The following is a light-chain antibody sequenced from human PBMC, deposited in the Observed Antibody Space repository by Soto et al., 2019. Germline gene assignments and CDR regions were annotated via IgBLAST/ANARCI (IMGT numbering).Light chain of an antibody. J-gene: IGKJ1*01. CDR3: QHYNSSPEA. CDR2: KAS. V-gene: IGKV1-5*03. CDR1: QTISSW. Sequence: DIKMTQSPSSLSASVGDRVTITCRASQTISSWLAWYQQKPGKAPKLLIYKASTLKSGVPSRFSGSGAGTEFTRTISSLQPDDVATDYCQHYNSSPEAFGQGTKVDIK.